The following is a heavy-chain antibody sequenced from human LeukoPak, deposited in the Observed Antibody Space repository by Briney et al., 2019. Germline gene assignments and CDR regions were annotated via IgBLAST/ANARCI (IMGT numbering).Heavy chain of an antibody. CDR3: ARGSVVFDY. J-gene: IGHJ4*02. CDR1: GGSISSYY. D-gene: IGHD2-21*01. Sequence: SETLSLTCTVSGGSISSYYWSWIRQPAGKGLVWIGRIDTSGSTNYNPSLKSRVTMSVDTCKNEFSLKLSSVTAADTAVYYCARGSVVFDYWGQGTLVTVSS. V-gene: IGHV4-4*07. CDR2: IDTSGST.